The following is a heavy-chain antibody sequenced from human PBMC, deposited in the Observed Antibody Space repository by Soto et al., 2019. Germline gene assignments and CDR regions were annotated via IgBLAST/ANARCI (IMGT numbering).Heavy chain of an antibody. J-gene: IGHJ4*02. CDR3: TRGKSDYQIDY. CDR2: VDYSGST. D-gene: IGHD4-17*01. V-gene: IGHV4-59*01. Sequence: QVQLQESGPGLVKPSETLSLTCAVSGGSISSYYRSWIRQSPGKGLEWIGYVDYSGSTNYNPSLKSRVSMSLDTSKNQFSLKLNTVTAADTAVYYCTRGKSDYQIDYWGQGTLVTVSS. CDR1: GGSISSYY.